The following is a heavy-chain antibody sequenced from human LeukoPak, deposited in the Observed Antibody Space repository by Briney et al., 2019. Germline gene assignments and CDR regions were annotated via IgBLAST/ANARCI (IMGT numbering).Heavy chain of an antibody. CDR2: ISWNSGSI. CDR1: GFTFDDYA. Sequence: GRSLRLSCAASGFTFDDYAMHWVRQAPGKGLEWVSGISWNSGSIGYADSVKGRFTISRDNAKNSLYLQMNSLRAEDTALYYCAKDMPRRDYDLWSGPEDYYGMDVWGQGTTVT. J-gene: IGHJ6*02. D-gene: IGHD3-3*01. CDR3: AKDMPRRDYDLWSGPEDYYGMDV. V-gene: IGHV3-9*01.